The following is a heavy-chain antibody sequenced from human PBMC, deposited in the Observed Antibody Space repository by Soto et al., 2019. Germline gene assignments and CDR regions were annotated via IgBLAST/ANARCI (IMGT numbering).Heavy chain of an antibody. CDR2: ISSGRSYI. J-gene: IGHJ6*02. V-gene: IGHV3-21*01. CDR1: GFTFSSYG. CDR3: SRSPMVRGVITIPGTHYYSYYGMDG. D-gene: IGHD3-10*01. Sequence: GSLRLSCAASGFTFSSYGMNWVRQAPGKGLEWVSSISSGRSYIYYADSVKGRLTISRDNAKNSLYLQMNSLRAEDTAVYYCSRSPMVRGVITIPGTHYYSYYGMDGWGQGTTFTVSS.